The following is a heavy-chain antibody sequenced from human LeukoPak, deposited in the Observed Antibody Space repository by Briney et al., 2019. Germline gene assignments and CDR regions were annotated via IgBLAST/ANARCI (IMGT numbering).Heavy chain of an antibody. D-gene: IGHD4-23*01. Sequence: GGSLRLSCAASGFTFSSYFRMHWVRQAPGKGLVWVSLIKSDGSSSTYADSVKGRFTISRDNAKNSLYLQMNTLRAEDTAVYYCVRDLDLGGYSSFEYWGQGTLVTVSS. V-gene: IGHV3-74*01. CDR3: VRDLDLGGYSSFEY. CDR1: GFTFSSYFR. CDR2: IKSDGSSS. J-gene: IGHJ4*02.